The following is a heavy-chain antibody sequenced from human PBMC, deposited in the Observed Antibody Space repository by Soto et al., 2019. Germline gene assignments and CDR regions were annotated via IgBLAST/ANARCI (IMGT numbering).Heavy chain of an antibody. J-gene: IGHJ5*02. CDR1: VAPSVVTT. Sequence: SEPCPSPALSLVAPSVVTTGAGSGSPQGRDWSGLGISVKSRMTINPDASKNQFSLQLNSVTPEDTAMYYCARLVGNSWLDHWGQGTLVTVSS. V-gene: IGHV4-4*08. CDR3: ARLVGNSWLDH. CDR2: S. D-gene: IGHD6-6*01.